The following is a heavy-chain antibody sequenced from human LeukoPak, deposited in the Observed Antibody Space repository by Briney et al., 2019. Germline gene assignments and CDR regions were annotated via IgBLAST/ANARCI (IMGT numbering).Heavy chain of an antibody. J-gene: IGHJ4*02. D-gene: IGHD3-22*01. Sequence: GGSLRLSCVVSGFTFSSYNMNWVRQAPGKGLEWVSSISTSNNYIYYADSVTGRFTISRDNAKNSLYLQMNSLRAEDTAVYYCAKDSSLSITMIIVVITGFDYWGQGTLVTVSS. CDR2: ISTSNNYI. V-gene: IGHV3-21*01. CDR3: AKDSSLSITMIIVVITGFDY. CDR1: GFTFSSYN.